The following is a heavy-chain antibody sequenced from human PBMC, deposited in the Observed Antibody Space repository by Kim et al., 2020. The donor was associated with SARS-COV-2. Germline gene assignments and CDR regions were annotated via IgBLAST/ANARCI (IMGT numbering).Heavy chain of an antibody. CDR3: ASSYWTLTPENY. J-gene: IGHJ4*02. D-gene: IGHD2-8*02. Sequence: SETLSLTCTVSGGSISSSSYYWGWIRQPPGKGLEWIGGIYYSGSTYYNPSLKSRVTISVDTSKNQFSLKLSSVTAADTAVYYCASSYWTLTPENYWGQGTLVTVSS. CDR1: GGSISSSSYY. V-gene: IGHV4-39*07. CDR2: IYYSGST.